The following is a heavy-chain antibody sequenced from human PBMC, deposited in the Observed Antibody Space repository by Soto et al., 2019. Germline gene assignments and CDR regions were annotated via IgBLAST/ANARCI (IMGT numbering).Heavy chain of an antibody. CDR1: GFIFSDYA. Sequence: ESGGGVVQPGRSLRLSCAASGFIFSDYAMHWVRQAPGKGLEWVTLVSNDGTNKYYADSVKGRISISRDNSRDTVYLQINSLRAEDTAVYHCAAAFLAAEIDYWGQGTLVTVSS. J-gene: IGHJ4*02. CDR3: AAAFLAAEIDY. D-gene: IGHD6-13*01. CDR2: VSNDGTNK. V-gene: IGHV3-30-3*01.